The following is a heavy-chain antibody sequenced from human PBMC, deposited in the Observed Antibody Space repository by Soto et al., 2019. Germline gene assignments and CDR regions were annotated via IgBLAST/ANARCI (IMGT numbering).Heavy chain of an antibody. D-gene: IGHD3-22*01. Sequence: GGSLRLSWAAPESTFSAYYIRWIRQAPGKGLEWVSYISSSGSTIYYADSVKGRFTISRDNAKNSLYLQMNSLRAEDTAVYYCARPHYYDSSGYYYWGQGTLVTVSS. CDR1: ESTFSAYY. V-gene: IGHV3-11*01. J-gene: IGHJ4*02. CDR3: ARPHYYDSSGYYY. CDR2: ISSSGSTI.